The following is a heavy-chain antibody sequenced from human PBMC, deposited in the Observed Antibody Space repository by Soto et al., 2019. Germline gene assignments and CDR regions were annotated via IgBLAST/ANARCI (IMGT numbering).Heavy chain of an antibody. CDR2: TYYRSRWYN. CDR1: GDSVSSNSSA. J-gene: IGHJ3*02. CDR3: ARDEIPHAFDI. Sequence: PSQTLSLTCAISGDSVSSNSSAWNCIRQSPSRGLEWLGRTYYRSRWYNDYAISVKGRITINPDTSKNQFSLQLNSVIPEDTAVYYCARDEIPHAFDIWGQGTMVTVSS. V-gene: IGHV6-1*01.